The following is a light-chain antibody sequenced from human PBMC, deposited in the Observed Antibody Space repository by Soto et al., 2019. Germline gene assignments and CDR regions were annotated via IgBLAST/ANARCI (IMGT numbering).Light chain of an antibody. CDR1: ISDVGGYDY. V-gene: IGLV2-14*01. Sequence: QSVLTQPASVSGSPGQSITISCTGTISDVGGYDYVSWYQQHPGKAPKLMIYDVSNRPSGVSNRFSGSKSGNTASLTISGLQADDEADYYCRSYTTSSTYVFGTGXKVTGL. CDR2: DVS. CDR3: RSYTTSSTYV. J-gene: IGLJ1*01.